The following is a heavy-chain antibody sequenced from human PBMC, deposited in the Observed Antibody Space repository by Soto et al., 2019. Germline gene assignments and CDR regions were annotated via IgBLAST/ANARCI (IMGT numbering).Heavy chain of an antibody. Sequence: PSETLSLTCAVYGGSFSGYYWSWIRQPPGKGLEWIGEINHSGSTNYNPSLKSRVTISVDTSKNQFSLKLSSVTAADTAVYYCARGLYYYVMDVWGQGTTVTVSS. J-gene: IGHJ6*02. CDR1: GGSFSGYY. CDR2: INHSGST. CDR3: ARGLYYYVMDV. V-gene: IGHV4-34*01.